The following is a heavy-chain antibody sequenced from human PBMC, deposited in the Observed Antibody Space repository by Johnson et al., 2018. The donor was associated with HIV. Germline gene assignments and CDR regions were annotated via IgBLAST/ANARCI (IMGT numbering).Heavy chain of an antibody. CDR1: GFTVSSNY. CDR2: IYSGGST. J-gene: IGHJ3*01. V-gene: IGHV3-66*01. D-gene: IGHD2-21*02. CDR3: TRGGGAYCGSDCLRTFDV. Sequence: VQLVESGGGLVHPGGSLRLSCAASGFTVSSNYMSWVRQAPGKGLEWVSVIYSGGSTYYADFVKGRFTISRDSSKDTLYLQMNSLRAEDTAVYYCTRGGGAYCGSDCLRTFDVWGQGTVLTVS.